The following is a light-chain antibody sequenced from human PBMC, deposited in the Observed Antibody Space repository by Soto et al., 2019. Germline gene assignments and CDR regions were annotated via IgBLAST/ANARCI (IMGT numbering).Light chain of an antibody. V-gene: IGKV3-20*01. CDR3: QQYGSTPRT. CDR1: QSVSSSN. Sequence: EIVLTQSPGTLSLSPGDRATLSCRASQSVSSSNLAWYQQKPGQAPRLLIYGASSRDTGIPDRFSGSGSGTDFTLTISRLESEDFAVYYCQQYGSTPRTFGQGTKVEIK. CDR2: GAS. J-gene: IGKJ1*01.